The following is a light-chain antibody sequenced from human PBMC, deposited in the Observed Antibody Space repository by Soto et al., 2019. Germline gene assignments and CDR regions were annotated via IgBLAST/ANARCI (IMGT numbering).Light chain of an antibody. CDR3: ATWDDRLNGWV. J-gene: IGLJ3*02. CDR1: SSNIGSDS. V-gene: IGLV1-44*01. Sequence: QSVLTQPPSASGTPGQRVTISCSGSSSNIGSDSVNWYQQLPGLAPKLIIYSNDQRPSGVPDRFSGSKSGTTASLAIGGLQSDDEADYYCATWDDRLNGWVFGGGTQLTVL. CDR2: SND.